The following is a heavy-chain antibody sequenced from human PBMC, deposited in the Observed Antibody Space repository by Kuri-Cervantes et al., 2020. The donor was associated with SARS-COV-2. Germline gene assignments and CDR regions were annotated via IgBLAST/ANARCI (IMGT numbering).Heavy chain of an antibody. V-gene: IGHV4-39*07. CDR3: ATIFGEFDY. CDR1: GGSISSSSYY. Sequence: SETLSLTCTVSGGSISSSSYYWGWIRQPPGKGLEWIGSIYYGGSTYYNPSLKSRVTISVDTSKNQFSLKLSSVTAADTAVYYCATIFGEFDYWGQGTLVTVSS. J-gene: IGHJ4*02. CDR2: IYYGGST. D-gene: IGHD3-10*02.